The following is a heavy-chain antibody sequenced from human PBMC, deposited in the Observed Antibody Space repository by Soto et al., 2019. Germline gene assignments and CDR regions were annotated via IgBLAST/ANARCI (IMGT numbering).Heavy chain of an antibody. Sequence: ASVKVSCKASGYTFTIYGISWVRQAPGQGLEWMGWISAYNGNTNYAQKLQGRVTMTTDTSTSTAYMELRSLRSDDTAVYYCARDRDFWSGNNWFDPWGQGTLVTVSS. V-gene: IGHV1-18*01. D-gene: IGHD3-3*01. CDR3: ARDRDFWSGNNWFDP. CDR1: GYTFTIYG. J-gene: IGHJ5*02. CDR2: ISAYNGNT.